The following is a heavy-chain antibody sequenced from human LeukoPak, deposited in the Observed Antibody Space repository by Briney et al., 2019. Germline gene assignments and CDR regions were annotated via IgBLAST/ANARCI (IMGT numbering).Heavy chain of an antibody. CDR1: GYTFTSYD. D-gene: IGHD6-13*01. CDR2: FDPEDGET. CDR3: ATDRSGIAAAGRGMDV. Sequence: ASVKVSCKASGYTFTSYDINWVRQAPGKGLEWMGGFDPEDGETIYAQKFQGRVTMTEDTSTDTAYMELSSLRSEDTAVYYCATDRSGIAAAGRGMDVWGRGTTVTVSS. J-gene: IGHJ6*02. V-gene: IGHV1-24*01.